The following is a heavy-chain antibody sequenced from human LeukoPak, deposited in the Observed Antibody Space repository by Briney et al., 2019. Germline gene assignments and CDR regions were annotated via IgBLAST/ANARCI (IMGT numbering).Heavy chain of an antibody. CDR3: ARDRTYFGYFDY. Sequence: GGSLRLSCAASGFTFSSYAMHWVRQAPGKGLEWVAVISYDGSNKYYADSVKGRFTISRDNSKNTLYLQMNSLRAEDTVVYYCARDRTYFGYFDYWGQGTLVTVSS. D-gene: IGHD3-9*01. CDR2: ISYDGSNK. J-gene: IGHJ4*02. CDR1: GFTFSSYA. V-gene: IGHV3-30-3*01.